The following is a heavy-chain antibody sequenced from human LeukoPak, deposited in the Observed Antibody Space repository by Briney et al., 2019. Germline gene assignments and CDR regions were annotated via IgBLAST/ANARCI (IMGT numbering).Heavy chain of an antibody. CDR2: ISSSSSYI. J-gene: IGHJ4*02. CDR1: GFTFSSYS. V-gene: IGHV3-21*01. D-gene: IGHD6-19*01. CDR3: ARDGYSSGWYLYYFDY. Sequence: PGGSLRLSCAASGFTFSSYSMNWVRQAPGKGLEWVSSISSSSSYIYYADSVKGRFTISRDNAKNSPYLQMNSLRAEDTAVYYCARDGYSSGWYLYYFDYWGQGTLVTVSS.